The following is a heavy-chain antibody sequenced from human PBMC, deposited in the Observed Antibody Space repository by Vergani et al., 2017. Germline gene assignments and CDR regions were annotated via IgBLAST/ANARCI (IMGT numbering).Heavy chain of an antibody. J-gene: IGHJ2*01. CDR1: GYTFSNYA. Sequence: QVQLVQSGSELKKPGASVKVSCKASGYTFSNYAMNWVRQAPGQGLEWMGWINTKTGNPTYAQGFTGRFVLSLDTSVSTAYLQISSLKAEDTAVYYCARVGNSSGWSWYFDLWGRGTLVTVSS. D-gene: IGHD6-19*01. CDR2: INTKTGNP. V-gene: IGHV7-4-1*02. CDR3: ARVGNSSGWSWYFDL.